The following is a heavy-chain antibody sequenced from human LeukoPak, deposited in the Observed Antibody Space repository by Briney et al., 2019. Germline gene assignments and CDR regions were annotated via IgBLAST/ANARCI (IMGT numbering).Heavy chain of an antibody. CDR2: IYYSGST. Sequence: PSETLSLTCTVSGGSISSSSYYWGWIRQPPGKGLEWIGSIYYSGSTYYNPSLKSRVTISVDTSKNQFSLKLSSVTAADTAVYYCARDGGRYYMDVWGKGTTVTISS. CDR3: ARDGGRYYMDV. CDR1: GGSISSSSYY. D-gene: IGHD3-16*01. J-gene: IGHJ6*03. V-gene: IGHV4-39*02.